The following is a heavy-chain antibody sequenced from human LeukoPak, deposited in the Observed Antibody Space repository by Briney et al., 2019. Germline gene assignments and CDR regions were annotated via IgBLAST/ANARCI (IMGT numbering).Heavy chain of an antibody. V-gene: IGHV4-34*01. J-gene: IGHJ4*02. D-gene: IGHD6-13*01. CDR1: GGSFSGYY. CDR3: ARVPLRRIAAAGTGDY. Sequence: SETLSLTCAVYGGSFSGYYWSWNRQPPGKGLEWIGEINHSGSTNYNPSLKSRVTISVDTSKNQFSLKLSSVTAADTAVYYCARVPLRRIAAAGTGDYWGQGTLVTVSS. CDR2: INHSGST.